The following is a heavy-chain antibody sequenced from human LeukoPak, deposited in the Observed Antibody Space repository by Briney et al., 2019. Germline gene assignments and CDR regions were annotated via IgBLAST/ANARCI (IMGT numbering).Heavy chain of an antibody. D-gene: IGHD3-22*01. CDR3: AKDYDSSGYYHYFDY. Sequence: PGGSLRLSCAASGYTFSGYGMHWVRQAPGKGLEWVSAISGSGGSTYYADSVKGRFTISRDNSKNTLYLQMNSLRAEDTAVYYCAKDYDSSGYYHYFDYWGQGTLVTVSS. J-gene: IGHJ4*02. CDR2: ISGSGGST. CDR1: GYTFSGYG. V-gene: IGHV3-23*01.